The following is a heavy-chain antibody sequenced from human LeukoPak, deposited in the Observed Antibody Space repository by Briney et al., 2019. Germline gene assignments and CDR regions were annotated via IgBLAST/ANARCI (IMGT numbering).Heavy chain of an antibody. Sequence: SETLSLTCTVSGVSISSYYWSWLRQPPGKGLEWIGYIYYSGSTNYNPSLKSRVTISVDTSKNQFSLKLSSVTAADTAVYYCAREVAGSGYQDWGQGTLVTVSS. J-gene: IGHJ4*02. V-gene: IGHV4-59*01. CDR3: AREVAGSGYQD. CDR1: GVSISSYY. CDR2: IYYSGST. D-gene: IGHD3-22*01.